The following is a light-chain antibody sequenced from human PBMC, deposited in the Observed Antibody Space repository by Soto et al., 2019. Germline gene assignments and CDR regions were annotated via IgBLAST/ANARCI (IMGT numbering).Light chain of an antibody. Sequence: DVVLTQTPLSSPVTLGQPASISCRSSQSLVHSDGNTYLSWLQQRPGQPPRLLIYQVSNRFSGVPDRVSGSGAGTDFTLKISRVEAADVGVYYCMQFAVFPRTFGQGTRVEIK. CDR1: QSLVHSDGNTY. J-gene: IGKJ1*01. CDR2: QVS. V-gene: IGKV2-24*01. CDR3: MQFAVFPRT.